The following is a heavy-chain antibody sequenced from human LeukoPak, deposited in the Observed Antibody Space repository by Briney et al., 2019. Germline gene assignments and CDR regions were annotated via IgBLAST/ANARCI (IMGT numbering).Heavy chain of an antibody. CDR3: ARGRGGYNNWFDP. CDR2: IYYSGST. V-gene: IGHV4-59*11. CDR1: GGSISSQY. Sequence: PSETLSLTCTVSGGSISSQYWSWIRQPPGKGLEWIGYIYYSGSTNYNPSLKSRVTISVDTSKNQFSLKLSSVTAADTAVYYCARGRGGYNNWFDPWGQGTLVTVSS. J-gene: IGHJ5*02. D-gene: IGHD5-12*01.